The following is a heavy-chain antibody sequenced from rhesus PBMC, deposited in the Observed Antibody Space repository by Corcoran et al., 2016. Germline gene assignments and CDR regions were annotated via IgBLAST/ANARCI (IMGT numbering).Heavy chain of an antibody. CDR1: GGSISSGYD. CDR3: ARAVTFTFDY. D-gene: IGHD4-35*01. CDR2: VDGSSVST. V-gene: IGHV4-76*01. Sequence: QVQLQESGPGVVKPSETLSLTCAVSGGSISSGYDWSWIRKLPGKGLEWIGYVDGSSVSTNSNPSLKNRGTSSKDASKNQFSLKLSAVTAADTAVYYCARAVTFTFDYWGQGVLVTVSS. J-gene: IGHJ4*01.